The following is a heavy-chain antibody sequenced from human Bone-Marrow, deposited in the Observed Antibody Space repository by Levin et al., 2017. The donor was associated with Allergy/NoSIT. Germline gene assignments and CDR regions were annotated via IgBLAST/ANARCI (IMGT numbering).Heavy chain of an antibody. D-gene: IGHD6-19*01. CDR1: GYRFSDYW. CDR2: IYPGDSDT. Sequence: KVSCQASGYRFSDYWIGWVRQMPGKGLEWLGLIYPGDSDTKYSPSFRGQVAISADRFTKTAYLQWSSLKASDSAMYYCVRDSDSGWYDYWGRGTLVTVSS. CDR3: VRDSDSGWYDY. V-gene: IGHV5-51*01. J-gene: IGHJ4*02.